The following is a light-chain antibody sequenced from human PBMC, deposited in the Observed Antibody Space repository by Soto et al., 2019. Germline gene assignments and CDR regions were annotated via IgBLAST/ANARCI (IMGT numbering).Light chain of an antibody. CDR1: NSDVGGYNY. Sequence: QSALTQPASVSGSPGQSITISCTGTNSDVGGYNYVSWYQQHPGKAPKVMIYEVSYRPSGVSNRFSGYKSGNTASLTISGLQAEDEADYYCSSYTSSSTLYVFGTGTKLTVL. V-gene: IGLV2-14*01. CDR3: SSYTSSSTLYV. CDR2: EVS. J-gene: IGLJ1*01.